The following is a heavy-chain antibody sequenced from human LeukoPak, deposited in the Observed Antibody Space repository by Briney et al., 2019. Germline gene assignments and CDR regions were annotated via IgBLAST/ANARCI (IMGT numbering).Heavy chain of an antibody. V-gene: IGHV4-34*01. D-gene: IGHD3-10*01. J-gene: IGHJ4*02. CDR2: INHSGNT. Sequence: SETLSLTCAVYGGSFSGYYWSWIRQPPGKGLEWIGEINHSGNTNYNPSLKSRVTISVDTSKNQFSLKLSSVTAADTAVYYCARSLAYGSGRKRMAVKGYFDYWGQGTLVTVSS. CDR3: ARSLAYGSGRKRMAVKGYFDY. CDR1: GGSFSGYY.